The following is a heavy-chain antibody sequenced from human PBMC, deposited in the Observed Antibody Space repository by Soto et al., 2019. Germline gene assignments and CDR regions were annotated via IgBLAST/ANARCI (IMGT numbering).Heavy chain of an antibody. D-gene: IGHD1-26*01. CDR1: GYTFTGYY. CDR3: ARGGDGSYSDRADYYYYGMDV. Sequence: ASVKVSCKASGYTFTGYYMHWVRHAPGQGLEWMGWINPNSGGTNYAQKFQGWVTMTADTSISTAYMELSSLRSEDTAVYYCARGGDGSYSDRADYYYYGMDVWGQGTTVTVSS. CDR2: INPNSGGT. J-gene: IGHJ6*02. V-gene: IGHV1-2*04.